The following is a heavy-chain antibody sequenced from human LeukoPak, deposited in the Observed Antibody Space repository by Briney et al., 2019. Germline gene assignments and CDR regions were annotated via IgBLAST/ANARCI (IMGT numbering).Heavy chain of an antibody. D-gene: IGHD1-26*01. Sequence: SETLSLTCTVSGGSISSSSYYWGWIRQPPGKGLELIGSFYYGGSTYYNPSLKSRVTISVDTSKSQLSLKLTSVTAADTAVYYCARTMLIVGDTTFDYWGQGTLVTISS. CDR3: ARTMLIVGDTTFDY. CDR2: FYYGGST. V-gene: IGHV4-39*01. J-gene: IGHJ4*02. CDR1: GGSISSSSYY.